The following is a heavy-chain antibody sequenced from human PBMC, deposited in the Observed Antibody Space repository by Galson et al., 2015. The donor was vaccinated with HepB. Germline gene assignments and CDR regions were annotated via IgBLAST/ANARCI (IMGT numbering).Heavy chain of an antibody. D-gene: IGHD3/OR15-3a*01. CDR2: CGSGNIK. CDR3: ARGGPLGTYYFDY. J-gene: IGHJ4*02. Sequence: SLRLSCAASGFTFSDFAMVWVRQAPGVGLEWVSTCGSGNIKYYADSVKGRFTISRDNAKNTLYLQMNSLRVEDTAVYYCARGGPLGTYYFDYWSQGILVTVSS. CDR1: GFTFSDFA. V-gene: IGHV3-69-1*01.